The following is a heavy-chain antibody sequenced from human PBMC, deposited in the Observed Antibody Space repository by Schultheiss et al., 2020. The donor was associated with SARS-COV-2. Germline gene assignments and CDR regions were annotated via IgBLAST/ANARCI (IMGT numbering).Heavy chain of an antibody. J-gene: IGHJ4*02. CDR2: VYSSGRT. CDR1: GGSISSGDYY. V-gene: IGHV4-30-4*01. Sequence: SQTLSLTCTVSGGSISSGDYYWSWIRQPAGKGLEWIGYVYSSGRTYYNPSLKSRVTMSLDTSKNQVSLQLSSVTAADTAVYYCARERYYGDYGLIDHWGQGTLVTVSS. CDR3: ARERYYGDYGLIDH. D-gene: IGHD2-21*01.